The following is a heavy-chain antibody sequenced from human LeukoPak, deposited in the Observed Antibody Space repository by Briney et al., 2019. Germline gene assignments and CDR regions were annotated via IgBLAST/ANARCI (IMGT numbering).Heavy chain of an antibody. CDR2: IYYSGST. V-gene: IGHV4-59*01. J-gene: IGHJ5*02. D-gene: IGHD5-12*01. Sequence: SETLSLTCTVSGGSISGYYCSWIRQSPGKGLEWIGYIYYSGSTNYNPSLKSRVTISVDTSKNQFSLKLSSVTAADTAVYYCARGGSGHANTWFDPWGQGTLVTVSS. CDR3: ARGGSGHANTWFDP. CDR1: GGSISGYY.